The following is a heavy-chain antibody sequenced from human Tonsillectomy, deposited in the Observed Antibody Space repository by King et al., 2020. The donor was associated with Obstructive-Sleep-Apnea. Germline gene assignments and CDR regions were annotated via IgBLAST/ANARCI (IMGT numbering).Heavy chain of an antibody. CDR1: GFTFSSYT. J-gene: IGHJ4*02. CDR3: ARDLEYYDFWSGYY. CDR2: ISSSSRTI. Sequence: VQLVESGGGLVQPGGSLRLSCAASGFTFSSYTMNWVRQAPGKGLEWVSYISSSSRTIYYADSVKGRFTISRDNAKNSLYLQMNILRAEDTAVYYCARDLEYYDFWSGYYWGQGTLVTVSS. D-gene: IGHD3-3*01. V-gene: IGHV3-48*04.